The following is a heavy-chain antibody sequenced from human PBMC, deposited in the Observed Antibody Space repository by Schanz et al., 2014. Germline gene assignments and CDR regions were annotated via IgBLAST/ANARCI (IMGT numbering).Heavy chain of an antibody. D-gene: IGHD3-10*01. Sequence: QVQLVDSGGGLVKPGGSLRLSCTASGFPFSDYFMAWIRQPPGRGLEWVSYITYNGGTIYYADSVKGRFTISRDNSKNTLYLQMNSLRAEDTAVYYCAKYRGYYRVSGSYRELEYWGQGTLVTVSS. J-gene: IGHJ4*02. CDR3: AKYRGYYRVSGSYRELEY. V-gene: IGHV3-11*01. CDR2: ITYNGGTI. CDR1: GFPFSDYF.